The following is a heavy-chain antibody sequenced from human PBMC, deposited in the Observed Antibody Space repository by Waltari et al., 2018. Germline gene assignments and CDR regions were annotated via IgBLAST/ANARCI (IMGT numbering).Heavy chain of an antibody. J-gene: IGHJ4*01. D-gene: IGHD3-10*01. CDR2: INRVATTT. Sequence: EVQLVESGGGLVQSGGSLRLSCVGSGFSISTYWMHCVRQAPGKGLEWVSRINRVATTTDYAESVRGRFTISRDNSRNTLYLEMNSLRVEDAAIYYCAKDNRAPISGSPTYYFDHWGHGTVVTVSP. CDR3: AKDNRAPISGSPTYYFDH. CDR1: GFSISTYW. V-gene: IGHV3-74*01.